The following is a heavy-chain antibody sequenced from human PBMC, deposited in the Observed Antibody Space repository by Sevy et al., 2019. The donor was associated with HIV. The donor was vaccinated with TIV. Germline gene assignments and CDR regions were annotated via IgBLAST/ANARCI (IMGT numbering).Heavy chain of an antibody. Sequence: GGSLRLSCAASGFTFSSYAMHWVRQAPGKGLEWVAVISYDGRNKYYADSVKGRFTISRDNSKNTLYLQMNSLRAEDTAVYYCARRFGGYSDAFDIWGQGTMVTVSS. CDR2: ISYDGRNK. J-gene: IGHJ3*02. D-gene: IGHD3-10*01. V-gene: IGHV3-30*04. CDR3: ARRFGGYSDAFDI. CDR1: GFTFSSYA.